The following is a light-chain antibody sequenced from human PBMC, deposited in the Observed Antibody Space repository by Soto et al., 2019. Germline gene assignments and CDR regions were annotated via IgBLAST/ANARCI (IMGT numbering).Light chain of an antibody. CDR1: QDIGNY. V-gene: IGKV1-33*01. CDR2: DAS. J-gene: IGKJ4*01. CDR3: QQCDNLPLT. Sequence: DIQMTQSSSSLFASVGDRVTITCQASQDIGNYLNWYQQKAGKAPKLLIYDASSLETGVPSRFSGSGSGTDFTFTISSLQPEDIATYYCQQCDNLPLTFGGGTKVDIK.